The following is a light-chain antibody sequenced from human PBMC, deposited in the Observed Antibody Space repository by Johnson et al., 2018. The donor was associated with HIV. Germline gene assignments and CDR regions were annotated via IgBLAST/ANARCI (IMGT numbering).Light chain of an antibody. CDR3: GTWDSSLSAYV. V-gene: IGLV1-51*02. Sequence: QSVLTQPPSVSAAPGQKVTISCSGSSSNIGNNYVSWYQQLPGTAPKLLIYENNKRPSGIPDRFSGSSSVTSATLGITGLQTGDAADYYCGTWDSSLSAYVFGTGTKVAVL. J-gene: IGLJ1*01. CDR1: SSNIGNNY. CDR2: ENN.